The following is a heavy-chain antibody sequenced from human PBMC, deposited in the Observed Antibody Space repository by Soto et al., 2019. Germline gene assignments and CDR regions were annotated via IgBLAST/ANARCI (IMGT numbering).Heavy chain of an antibody. CDR3: ASSLL. CDR2: IKEDGSEI. CDR1: GFTFSRYW. Sequence: EVQMVESGGGLVQPGGSLRLSCAASGFTFSRYWVYWVRQAPGKGLEWVANIKEDGSEINYVDSVKGRFTISRDNAKNSLYLQMNSLRVEDTAVYYCASSLLRGQGTLVTVSS. V-gene: IGHV3-7*01. J-gene: IGHJ4*02.